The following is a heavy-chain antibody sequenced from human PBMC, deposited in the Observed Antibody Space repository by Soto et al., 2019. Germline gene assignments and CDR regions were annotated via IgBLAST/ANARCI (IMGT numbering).Heavy chain of an antibody. V-gene: IGHV1-3*01. CDR2: INAGNGNT. Sequence: ASVKVSCQASGYTITSYAMHWVRQAPGQRLEWMGWINAGNGNTKYSQKFQGRVTITRDTSASTAYMELSSLRSEDTAVYYCARSIVVVTALDYWGQGTLVTVSS. J-gene: IGHJ4*02. D-gene: IGHD2-21*02. CDR1: GYTITSYA. CDR3: ARSIVVVTALDY.